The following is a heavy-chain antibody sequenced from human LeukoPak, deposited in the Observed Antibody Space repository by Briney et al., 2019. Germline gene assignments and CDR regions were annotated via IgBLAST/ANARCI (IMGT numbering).Heavy chain of an antibody. V-gene: IGHV3-74*01. CDR3: ARDPHPWGSYYYYGMGV. Sequence: PGGSLRLSCAASGFTFSSYWMHWVRQPPGKGLVWVSRINSDGSFTGYADSVKGRFTISRDNVKNTLYLQMNSLRAEDTAVYYCARDPHPWGSYYYYGMGVWGQGTTVTVSS. CDR2: INSDGSFT. D-gene: IGHD7-27*01. CDR1: GFTFSSYW. J-gene: IGHJ6*02.